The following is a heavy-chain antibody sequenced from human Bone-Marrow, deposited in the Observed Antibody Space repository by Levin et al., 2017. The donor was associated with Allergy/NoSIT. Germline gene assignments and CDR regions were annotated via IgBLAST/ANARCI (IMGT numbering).Heavy chain of an antibody. V-gene: IGHV3-23*01. J-gene: IGHJ3*02. CDR2: IRGSDGST. Sequence: GGSLRLSCAASGFTFSSYAMSWVRQAPGKGLEWVSAIRGSDGSTYYADSEKGRFTISRDNSKNTLFLEMNSLRADDTGVYFCAQDRHVAVSLFHIWGQGTTVIVSS. CDR1: GFTFSSYA. D-gene: IGHD3-16*01. CDR3: AQDRHVAVSLFHI.